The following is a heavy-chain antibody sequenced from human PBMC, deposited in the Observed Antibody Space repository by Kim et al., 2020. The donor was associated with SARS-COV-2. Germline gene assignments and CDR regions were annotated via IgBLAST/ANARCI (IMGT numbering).Heavy chain of an antibody. Sequence: SETLSLTCTVSGGYISSGGYYWSWIRQHQGKGLEWIGYIYYSGSTYYNPFLKSRVTISVDTSKNQFSLKLSSVTAADTAVYYCARSLAYCGGDCYSSYFDYWGQGTLVTVSS. CDR3: ARSLAYCGGDCYSSYFDY. V-gene: IGHV4-31*03. CDR1: GGYISSGGYY. J-gene: IGHJ4*02. CDR2: IYYSGST. D-gene: IGHD2-21*01.